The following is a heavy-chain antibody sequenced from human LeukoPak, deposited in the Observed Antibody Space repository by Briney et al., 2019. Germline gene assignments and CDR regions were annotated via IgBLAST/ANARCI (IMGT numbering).Heavy chain of an antibody. Sequence: SETLSLTCTVSGGSLSSYFWSWIRQPPGKGLEWIGYIYYSGATNYNPSLRSRVTISRDTSKNQFSLKVTSLTAADTAVYYCARGPFLDWLIDAFDIWGQGTLVTVSS. CDR3: ARGPFLDWLIDAFDI. CDR1: GGSLSSYF. J-gene: IGHJ3*02. CDR2: IYYSGAT. V-gene: IGHV4-59*01. D-gene: IGHD3/OR15-3a*01.